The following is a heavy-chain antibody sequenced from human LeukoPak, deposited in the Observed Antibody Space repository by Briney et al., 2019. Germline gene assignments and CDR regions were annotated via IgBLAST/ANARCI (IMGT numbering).Heavy chain of an antibody. J-gene: IGHJ4*02. D-gene: IGHD4-17*01. CDR2: IYYSGST. V-gene: IGHV4-30-4*08. Sequence: PSETLSLTCTVSGGSISSYYWSWIRQPPGKGLEWIGYIYYSGSTYYNPSLKSRVTISVDTSKNQFSLKLSSVTAADTAVYYCARDPVTTVTTFDYWGQGTLVTVSS. CDR3: ARDPVTTVTTFDY. CDR1: GGSISSYY.